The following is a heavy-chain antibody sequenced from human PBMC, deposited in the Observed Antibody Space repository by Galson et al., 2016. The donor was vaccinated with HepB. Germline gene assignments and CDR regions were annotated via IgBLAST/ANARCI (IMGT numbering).Heavy chain of an antibody. Sequence: SLRLSCAASGFTFRKYDMSWVRQAPGKGLEWVSGISGSGALTYYADSVKGRFTISRDNSKNTLYLQMNSLRAEDTAVYYCADGLRFWFDPWGQGTLVTVSS. J-gene: IGHJ5*02. CDR1: GFTFRKYD. CDR2: ISGSGALT. V-gene: IGHV3-23*01. CDR3: ADGLRFWFDP. D-gene: IGHD3-10*01.